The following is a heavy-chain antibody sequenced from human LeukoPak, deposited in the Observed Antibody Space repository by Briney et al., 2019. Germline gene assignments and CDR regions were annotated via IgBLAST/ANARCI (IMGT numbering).Heavy chain of an antibody. CDR1: GYTFTGYY. CDR3: ARDQRYDVWSGFAYNWFDP. CDR2: INPNSGGT. V-gene: IGHV1-2*02. J-gene: IGHJ5*02. D-gene: IGHD3-3*01. Sequence: ASVKVSCKASGYTFTGYYMHWVRQAPGQGLEWMGWINPNSGGTNYAQKFQGRVTMTRDTSISTAYMELSRLRTDDTAVYYCARDQRYDVWSGFAYNWFDPWGQGTLVTVSS.